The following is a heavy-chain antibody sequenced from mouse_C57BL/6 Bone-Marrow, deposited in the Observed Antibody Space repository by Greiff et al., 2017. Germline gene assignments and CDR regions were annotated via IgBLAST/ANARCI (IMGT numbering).Heavy chain of an antibody. CDR3: ARSYAT. V-gene: IGHV1-20*01. J-gene: IGHJ3*01. CDR1: GYSFTGYF. D-gene: IGHD2-12*01. Sequence: VQLQQSGPELVKPGDSVKISCKASGYSFTGYFMNWVMQSHGTSLEWIGRINPYNGDTFYNQKFKGKATLTVDKSSRTAHMELRSLTAEESAVYYCARSYATWGQGTLVTVSA. CDR2: INPYNGDT.